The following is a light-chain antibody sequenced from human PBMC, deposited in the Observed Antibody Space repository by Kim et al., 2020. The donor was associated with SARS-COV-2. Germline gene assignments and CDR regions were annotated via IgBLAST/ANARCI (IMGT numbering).Light chain of an antibody. Sequence: DIQMTQSPSSLSASVGDRVTITCRANQSISTYLNWYQQKLGKAPKLLVYAASTLQSGVPSRFSGSGSGTAFTLTISGLRPEDFASYSCQQSFRLPITFGQGTRLEIK. J-gene: IGKJ5*01. CDR1: QSISTY. CDR3: QQSFRLPIT. CDR2: AAS. V-gene: IGKV1-39*01.